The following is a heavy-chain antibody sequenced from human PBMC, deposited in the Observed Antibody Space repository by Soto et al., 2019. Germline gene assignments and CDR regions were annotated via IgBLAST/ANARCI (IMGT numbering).Heavy chain of an antibody. CDR3: ARDLGPLILGGF. D-gene: IGHD2-8*01. Sequence: GASVKVSCKASGYTFTNYAMQWVRQAPGQSLEWMGWINAGNGNTKYSQKFQGRVTITRDTTASTAYLELRSLRSDDTAIYYCARDLGPLILGGFWGQGTLVTVSS. J-gene: IGHJ4*02. V-gene: IGHV1-3*01. CDR1: GYTFTNYA. CDR2: INAGNGNT.